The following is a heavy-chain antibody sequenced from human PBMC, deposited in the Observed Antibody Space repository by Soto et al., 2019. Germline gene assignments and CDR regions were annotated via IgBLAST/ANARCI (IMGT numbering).Heavy chain of an antibody. J-gene: IGHJ4*02. CDR2: ISYDGSNK. CDR1: GFTFSSYA. V-gene: IGHV3-30-3*01. D-gene: IGHD3-22*01. Sequence: PGGSLRLSCAASGFTFSSYAMHWVRQAPGKGLEWVAVISYDGSNKYYADSVKGRFTISRDNSKNTLYLQMNSLRAEDTAVYYCFTYYYDSSGRQLDFDYWGQGTLVTVSS. CDR3: FTYYYDSSGRQLDFDY.